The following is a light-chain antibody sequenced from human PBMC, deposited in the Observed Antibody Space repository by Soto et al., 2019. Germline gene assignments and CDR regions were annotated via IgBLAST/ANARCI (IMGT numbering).Light chain of an antibody. CDR3: SSYTSSSTLDV. V-gene: IGLV2-14*01. CDR1: SSDVGDYNY. Sequence: QSALTQPASVSGSPGQSITISCTGTSSDVGDYNYVSWYQQHPGKAPKVMIYEVSHRPSGVSNRFSGSKSGNTASLTISGLQAEDEADYYCSSYTSSSTLDVFGTGTKLTVL. CDR2: EVS. J-gene: IGLJ1*01.